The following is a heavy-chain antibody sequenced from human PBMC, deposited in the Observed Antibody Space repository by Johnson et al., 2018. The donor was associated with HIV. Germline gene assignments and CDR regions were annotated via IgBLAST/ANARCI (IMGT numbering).Heavy chain of an antibody. J-gene: IGHJ3*02. Sequence: QVQLVESGGGVVQPGRSLRLSCAASGFTFSSYAMHWVRQAPGKGLEWVSEVSAGGGSTYYADSVKGRFTISRDNSKNTLSLQMSSLRAEDTALYYCTRIHDLYYYDSYRKAFDIWGQGTMVTVSS. CDR1: GFTFSSYA. V-gene: IGHV3-NL1*01. CDR2: VSAGGGST. D-gene: IGHD3-22*01. CDR3: TRIHDLYYYDSYRKAFDI.